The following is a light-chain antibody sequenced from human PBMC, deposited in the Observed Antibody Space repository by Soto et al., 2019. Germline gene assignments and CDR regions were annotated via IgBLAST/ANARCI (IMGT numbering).Light chain of an antibody. V-gene: IGLV2-11*01. CDR3: CSFAGSYTLV. J-gene: IGLJ2*01. CDR1: SSDVGGYHY. Sequence: QSVLTQPRSVSGSPGQSVTLSCTGTSSDVGGYHYASWYQHHPGKAPKIIIHDVNKRPSGVPDRFSGSKSGNTASLTISGLQTQDEADYYCCSFAGSYTLVFGGGTKLTVL. CDR2: DVN.